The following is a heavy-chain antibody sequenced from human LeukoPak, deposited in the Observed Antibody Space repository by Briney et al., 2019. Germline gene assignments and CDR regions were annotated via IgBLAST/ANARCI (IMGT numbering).Heavy chain of an antibody. V-gene: IGHV4-39*01. CDR1: GGSISSSSYY. CDR2: IYYSGST. Sequence: SETLSLTCTVSGGSISSSSYYWGWIRQPPGKGLEWIGSIYYSGSTYYNPSLKSRVTISVDTSKNQFSLKLSSVTAADTAVYYCASLAMVRGVSMKDLGQGTLVTVSS. D-gene: IGHD3-10*01. CDR3: ASLAMVRGVSMKD. J-gene: IGHJ4*02.